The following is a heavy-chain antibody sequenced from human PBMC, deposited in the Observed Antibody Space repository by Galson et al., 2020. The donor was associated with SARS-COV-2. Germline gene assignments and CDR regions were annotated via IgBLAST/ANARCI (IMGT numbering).Heavy chain of an antibody. Sequence: ASVKVSCKASGDTLTAYYIHWVRQAPGQGLEWMGWINPNSGGTNYAQKLQGRVTMTRDTSISTAYVELSRLRLDDSAVYYCVGAPLSTYHNFDYWGQGTLVTISS. CDR2: INPNSGGT. CDR1: GDTLTAYY. D-gene: IGHD3-16*01. CDR3: VGAPLSTYHNFDY. V-gene: IGHV1-2*02. J-gene: IGHJ4*02.